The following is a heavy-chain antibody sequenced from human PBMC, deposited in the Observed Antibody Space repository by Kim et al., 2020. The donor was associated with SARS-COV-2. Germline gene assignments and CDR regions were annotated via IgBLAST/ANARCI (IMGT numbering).Heavy chain of an antibody. V-gene: IGHV1-46*01. D-gene: IGHD3-9*01. Sequence: ASVKVSCKASGYTFTSYYMHWVRQAPGQGLEWMGIINPSGGSTSYAQKFQGRVTMTRDTSTSTVYMELSSLRSEDTAVYYCARALFYYDILTGLGVWGQGTTVTVSS. CDR2: INPSGGST. CDR3: ARALFYYDILTGLGV. J-gene: IGHJ6*02. CDR1: GYTFTSYY.